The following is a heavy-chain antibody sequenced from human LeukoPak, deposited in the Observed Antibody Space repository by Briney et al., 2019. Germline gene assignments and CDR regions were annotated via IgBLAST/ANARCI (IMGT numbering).Heavy chain of an antibody. D-gene: IGHD3-10*01. V-gene: IGHV2-5*02. CDR2: IYWDHDK. CDR3: ARLYCYGSGSYFYFDY. J-gene: IGHJ4*02. Sequence: SGPTLVKPTQTLTLTCTFSGFSLSTSGVGVGWIRQPPGKALEWVALIYWDHDKRYSPSLKTRLTITKDTSQDQVVLTMTNMDPVDTATYYCARLYCYGSGSYFYFDYWGQGTLVTVSS. CDR1: GFSLSTSGVG.